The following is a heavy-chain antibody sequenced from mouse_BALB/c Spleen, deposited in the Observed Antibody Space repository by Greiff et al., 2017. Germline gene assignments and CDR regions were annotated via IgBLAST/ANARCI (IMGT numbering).Heavy chain of an antibody. D-gene: IGHD6-1*01. CDR3: ASAATEWYFDV. V-gene: IGHV14-1*02. J-gene: IGHJ1*01. CDR1: GFNIKDYY. CDR2: IDPENGNT. Sequence: EVKLMESGAELVRPGALVKLSCKASGFNIKDYYMHWVKQRPEQGLEWIGWIDPENGNTIYDPKFQGKASITADTSSNTAYLQLSSLTSEDTAVYYCASAATEWYFDVWGAGTTVTVSS.